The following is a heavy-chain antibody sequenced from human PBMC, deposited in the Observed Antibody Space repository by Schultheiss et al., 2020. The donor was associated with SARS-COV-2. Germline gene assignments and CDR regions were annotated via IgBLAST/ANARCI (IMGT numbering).Heavy chain of an antibody. CDR2: IYYSGST. D-gene: IGHD4-11*01. V-gene: IGHV4-39*07. J-gene: IGHJ6*03. Sequence: SQTLSLTCTVSGGSISSSSYYWGWIRQPPGKGLEWIGSIYYSGSTNYNPSLKSRVTISVDTSKNQFSLKLSSVTAADTAVYYCARGGSNYANYYYYMDVWGKGTTVTVSS. CDR1: GGSISSSSYY. CDR3: ARGGSNYANYYYYMDV.